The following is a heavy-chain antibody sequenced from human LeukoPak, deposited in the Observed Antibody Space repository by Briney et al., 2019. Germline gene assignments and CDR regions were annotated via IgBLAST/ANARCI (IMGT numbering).Heavy chain of an antibody. D-gene: IGHD6-13*01. V-gene: IGHV4-34*01. CDR3: ARHSMAAGTS. J-gene: IGHJ4*02. CDR2: IYYSGST. CDR1: GGSFSGYY. Sequence: SETLSLTCAVYGGSFSGYYWSWIRQPPGKGLEWIGSIYYSGSTYYNPSLKSRVTISVDTSKNQFSLKLSSVTAADTAVYYCARHSMAAGTSWGQGTLVTVSS.